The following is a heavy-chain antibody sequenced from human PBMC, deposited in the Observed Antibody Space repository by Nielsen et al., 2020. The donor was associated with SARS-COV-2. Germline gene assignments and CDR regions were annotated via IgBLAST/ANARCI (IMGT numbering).Heavy chain of an antibody. V-gene: IGHV3-9*01. Sequence: SLKISCAASGFTFDDYAMHWVRQAPGKGLEWVSGISWNSGSIGYADSAKGRFTISRDNAKNSLYLQMNSLRAEDTALYYCASIDTAMVSNYWGQGTLVTVSS. CDR2: ISWNSGSI. D-gene: IGHD5-18*01. J-gene: IGHJ4*02. CDR3: ASIDTAMVSNY. CDR1: GFTFDDYA.